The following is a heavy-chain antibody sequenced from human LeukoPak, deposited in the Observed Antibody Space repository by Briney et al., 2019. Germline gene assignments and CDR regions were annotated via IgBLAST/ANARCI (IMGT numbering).Heavy chain of an antibody. D-gene: IGHD3-22*01. CDR3: ARGRYYYDILSAPWFDP. CDR1: GGSISTSNYY. Sequence: SETLSLTCTVSGGSISTSNYYWSWIRQPPGKGLEWIGYIYYSGSTNYNPSLKSRVTISVDTSKNQFSPKLSSVTAADTDVYYCARGRYYYDILSAPWFDPWGQGTLVTVSS. J-gene: IGHJ5*02. V-gene: IGHV4-61*01. CDR2: IYYSGST.